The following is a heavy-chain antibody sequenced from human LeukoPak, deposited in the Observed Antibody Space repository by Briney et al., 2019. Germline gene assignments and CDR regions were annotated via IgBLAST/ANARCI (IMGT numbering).Heavy chain of an antibody. V-gene: IGHV3-74*01. CDR1: GFTFSRHW. CDR2: IKSDGSN. CDR3: ARGAYGYYYMDV. Sequence: GGSLRLSCVASGFTFSRHWMHWVRQAPGKGLVWVSRIKSDGSNYYADSVKGRFTISRDNAKNTLYLEMNSLRAEDTAMYYCARGAYGYYYMDVWGKGTTVTVSS. J-gene: IGHJ6*03. D-gene: IGHD4-17*01.